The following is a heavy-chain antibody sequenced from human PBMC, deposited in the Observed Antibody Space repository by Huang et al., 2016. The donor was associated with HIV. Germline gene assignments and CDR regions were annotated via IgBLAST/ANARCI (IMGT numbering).Heavy chain of an antibody. Sequence: CAASGFTFSSYSMNCVRQAPGKGLEWGSYISSSSTIYYADSVKGRFTISRDNAKNSLYLQMNSLRAEDTAVYYCARFYLDWLLAREYYFDYWGQGTLVTVSS. CDR3: ARFYLDWLLAREYYFDY. CDR2: ISSSSTI. J-gene: IGHJ4*02. CDR1: GFTFSSYS. D-gene: IGHD3-9*01. V-gene: IGHV3-48*01.